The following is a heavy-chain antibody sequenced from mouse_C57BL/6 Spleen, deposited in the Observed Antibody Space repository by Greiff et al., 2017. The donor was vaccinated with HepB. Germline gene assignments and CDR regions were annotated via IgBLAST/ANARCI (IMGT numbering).Heavy chain of an antibody. CDR2: IYPGDGDT. Sequence: QVQLQQSGPELVKPGASVKISCKASGYAFSSSWMNWVKQRPGKGLEWIGRIYPGDGDTNYNGKFKGKATLTADKSSSTAYMQLSSLTSEDSAVYFCAREANWDDGNYWGQGTTLTVSS. V-gene: IGHV1-82*01. CDR3: AREANWDDGNY. D-gene: IGHD4-1*01. CDR1: GYAFSSSW. J-gene: IGHJ2*01.